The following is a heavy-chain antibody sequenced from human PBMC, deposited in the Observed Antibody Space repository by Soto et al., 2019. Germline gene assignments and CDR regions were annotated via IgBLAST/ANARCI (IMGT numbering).Heavy chain of an antibody. CDR2: ITYDGTT. CDR3: ARHVTYSSTWSLPWFAP. Sequence: PSETLSLTCSVSGGSISSNRYYWGWIRQPPGKGLEWIGSITYDGTTYHNSSLKSRATISVDTSKSQFSLKLTSVNAADTAIYYCARHVTYSSTWSLPWFAPWGQGTRVTVSS. J-gene: IGHJ5*02. V-gene: IGHV4-39*01. D-gene: IGHD6-19*01. CDR1: GGSISSNRYY.